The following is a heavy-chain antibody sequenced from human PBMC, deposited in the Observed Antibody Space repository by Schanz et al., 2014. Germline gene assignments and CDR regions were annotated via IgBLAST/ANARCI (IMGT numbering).Heavy chain of an antibody. Sequence: VQLVESGGGLVQPGGSLRLSCAASAFIFRSYSMHWVRQAPGKGLEWVGFISFDGRNTGYAHSVKGRFTISRDNSKDTLYLQMSGLTPEDTAVYYCARGPIPIQGVPMDFWGQGTLVTVSS. CDR1: AFIFRSYS. CDR3: ARGPIPIQGVPMDF. D-gene: IGHD3-10*01. CDR2: ISFDGRNT. V-gene: IGHV3-30*03. J-gene: IGHJ4*02.